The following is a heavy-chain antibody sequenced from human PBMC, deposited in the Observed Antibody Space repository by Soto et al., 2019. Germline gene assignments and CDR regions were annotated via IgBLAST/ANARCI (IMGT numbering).Heavy chain of an antibody. CDR1: GXSFSHYW. J-gene: IGHJ4*02. Sequence: RRLSVAASGXSFSHYWMHWVRQAPGKGLVWVSRISPDGRTTTYADSVKGRFTISRDNAKSTLYLQMNSLTVEDGAVYYCADSWLPTSYWGPGTLVTVSS. CDR2: ISPDGRTT. V-gene: IGHV3-74*01. D-gene: IGHD3-10*01. CDR3: ADSWLPTSY.